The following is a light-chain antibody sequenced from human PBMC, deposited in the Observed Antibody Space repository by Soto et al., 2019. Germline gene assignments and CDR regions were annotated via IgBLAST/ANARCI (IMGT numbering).Light chain of an antibody. J-gene: IGLJ3*02. CDR3: QTWATGIRV. CDR1: SGHSSYA. CDR2: VNSDGSH. V-gene: IGLV4-69*01. Sequence: QLVLTQSPSASASLGASVKVTCTLSSGHSSYAIAWHQQQPEKGPRYLMKVNSDGSHIKGDGIPDRFSGSSSGAERYLTISSLQSEDEADYYCQTWATGIRVFGGGTQLTVL.